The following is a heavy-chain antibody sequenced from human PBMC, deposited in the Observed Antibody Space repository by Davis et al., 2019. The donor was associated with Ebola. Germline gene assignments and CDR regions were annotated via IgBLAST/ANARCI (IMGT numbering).Heavy chain of an antibody. J-gene: IGHJ4*02. Sequence: GGSLRLSCAASGFTFSGSAMHRVRQASGKGLEWVGRIRSKANSYATAYAASVKGRFTISRDDSKNTAYLQMNSLKTEDTAVYYCTVTTTHDDYWGQGTLVTVSS. V-gene: IGHV3-73*01. CDR1: GFTFSGSA. D-gene: IGHD4-11*01. CDR3: TVTTTHDDY. CDR2: IRSKANSYAT.